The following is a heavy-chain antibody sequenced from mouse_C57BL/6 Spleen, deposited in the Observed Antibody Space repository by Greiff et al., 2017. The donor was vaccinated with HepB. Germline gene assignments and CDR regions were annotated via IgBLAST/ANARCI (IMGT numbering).Heavy chain of an antibody. D-gene: IGHD4-1*01. Sequence: EVQLVESGGGLVQPGGSLKLSCAASGFTFSDYGMAWVRQAPRKGPEWVAFISNLAYSIYYADTVTGRFTISRENAKNTLYLEMSSLRSEDTAMYYCARHEWLTGSYYAMDYWGQGTSVTVSS. CDR2: ISNLAYSI. J-gene: IGHJ4*01. CDR3: ARHEWLTGSYYAMDY. CDR1: GFTFSDYG. V-gene: IGHV5-15*01.